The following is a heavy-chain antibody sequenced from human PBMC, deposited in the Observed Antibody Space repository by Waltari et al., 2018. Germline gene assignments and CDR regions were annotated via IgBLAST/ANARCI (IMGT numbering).Heavy chain of an antibody. CDR3: ARVGTLAFDF. V-gene: IGHV4-31*03. CDR1: GGSTGTGSSY. CDR2: VYFPGST. D-gene: IGHD3-10*01. Sequence: QVRLQESGPGLVKSSQTLSPTCTASGGSTGTGSSYWTWIRHLPGKGLEWIGYVYFPGSTLYNPALASRLSITVDTSKNQFSLNLESVRPADTAVYYCARVGTLAFDFWGQGTEVAVSS. J-gene: IGHJ3*01.